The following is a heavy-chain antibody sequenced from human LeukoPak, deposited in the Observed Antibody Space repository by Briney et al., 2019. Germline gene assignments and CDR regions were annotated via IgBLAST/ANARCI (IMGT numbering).Heavy chain of an antibody. D-gene: IGHD3-10*01. CDR3: AREVGMVRGRTLGMDV. CDR1: GYTFTGYY. J-gene: IGHJ6*02. Sequence: GASVKVSCKASGYTFTGYYMHWVQQAPGQGLEWMGWINPNSGGTNYAQKFQGWVTMTRDTSISTAYMELSRLRSDDTAVYYCAREVGMVRGRTLGMDVWGQGTTATVSS. CDR2: INPNSGGT. V-gene: IGHV1-2*04.